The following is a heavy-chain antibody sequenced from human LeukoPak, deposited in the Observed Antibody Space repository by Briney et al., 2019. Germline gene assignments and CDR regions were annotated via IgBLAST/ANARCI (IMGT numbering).Heavy chain of an antibody. CDR3: ARGLRYDILTGHLFDY. D-gene: IGHD3-9*01. J-gene: IGHJ4*02. V-gene: IGHV4-4*07. CDR2: IYTSGST. Sequence: SETLSLTCTVSGGSISSYYWSWIRQPAGKGLEWIGRIYTSGSTNYNPSLKSRVTMSVDTSKNQFSLKLSSVTAADTAVYYCARGLRYDILTGHLFDYWGQGTLVTVSS. CDR1: GGSISSYY.